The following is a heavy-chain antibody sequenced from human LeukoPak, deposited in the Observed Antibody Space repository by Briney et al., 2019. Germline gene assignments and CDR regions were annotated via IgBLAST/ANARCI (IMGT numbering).Heavy chain of an antibody. D-gene: IGHD3-22*01. Sequence: PSETLSLTCTVSGYSISSGYYWGWIRQPPGKGLEWIVSVYHSGSTHYNPSLKSQVSISVDTSKNQFSLRLSSLTAADTAVYYCARDGVGGYDSSGYPTADWGQGTLVTVSS. CDR1: GYSISSGYY. V-gene: IGHV4-38-2*02. CDR3: ARDGVGGYDSSGYPTAD. CDR2: VYHSGST. J-gene: IGHJ4*02.